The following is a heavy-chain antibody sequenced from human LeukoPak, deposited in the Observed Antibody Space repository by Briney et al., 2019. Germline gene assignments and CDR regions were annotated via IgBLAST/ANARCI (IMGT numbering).Heavy chain of an antibody. J-gene: IGHJ5*02. CDR1: GGSFSGYY. CDR2: INHSGST. Sequence: SETPSLTCAVYGGSFSGYYWSWIRQPPGKGLEWIGEINHSGSTNYNPSLKSRVTISVDTSKNQFSLKLSSVTAADTAVYYCARGPRCSGGSCYSVRVDPWGQGTLVTVSS. CDR3: ARGPRCSGGSCYSVRVDP. D-gene: IGHD2-15*01. V-gene: IGHV4-34*01.